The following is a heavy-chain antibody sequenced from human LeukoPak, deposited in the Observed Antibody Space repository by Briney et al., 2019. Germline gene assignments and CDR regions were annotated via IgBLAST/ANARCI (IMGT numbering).Heavy chain of an antibody. J-gene: IGHJ4*02. V-gene: IGHV5-51*01. CDR2: IYPGDSDT. CDR1: GYSFTSYW. Sequence: GESLKISCKGSGYSFTSYWIGWVRQMPGKGLEWMGIIYPGDSDTRYSPSFQGQVTISADKSISTAYLQWSSLKASDTAMYYCARDLGYCSSTSCEEPYYFDYWGQGTLVTVSS. D-gene: IGHD2-2*03. CDR3: ARDLGYCSSTSCEEPYYFDY.